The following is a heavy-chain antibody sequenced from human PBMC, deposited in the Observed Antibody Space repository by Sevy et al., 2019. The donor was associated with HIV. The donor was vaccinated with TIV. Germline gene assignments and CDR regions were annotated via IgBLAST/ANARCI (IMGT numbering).Heavy chain of an antibody. J-gene: IGHJ5*02. CDR3: ARSPPVVVVPGAPSWFDP. CDR2: INESGIT. V-gene: IGHV4-34*01. CDR1: DGSFSGYY. Sequence: SQTLSLTCAVHDGSFSGYYWNWIRQLPGKGLEWIGEINESGITYYNPSLKSRVTISVDTSKKQFRLKLNSVTAVDSAVYFCARSPPVVVVPGAPSWFDPWGQGTLVTVSS. D-gene: IGHD2-2*01.